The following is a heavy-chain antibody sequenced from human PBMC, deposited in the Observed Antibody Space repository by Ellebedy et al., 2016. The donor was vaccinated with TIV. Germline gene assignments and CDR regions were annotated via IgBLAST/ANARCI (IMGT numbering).Heavy chain of an antibody. CDR1: GGTFTNYA. D-gene: IGHD3-22*01. J-gene: IGHJ4*02. Sequence: ASVKVSCKASGGTFTNYAISWVRQAPGQGLEWMGRIIPVFGTADYAQKYQGRVTMTADKSTSTAYMELSSLRSEDTAVYYCASRNESSGYYYVLAFEYWGQGTLVTVSS. CDR3: ASRNESSGYYYVLAFEY. V-gene: IGHV1-69*06. CDR2: IIPVFGTA.